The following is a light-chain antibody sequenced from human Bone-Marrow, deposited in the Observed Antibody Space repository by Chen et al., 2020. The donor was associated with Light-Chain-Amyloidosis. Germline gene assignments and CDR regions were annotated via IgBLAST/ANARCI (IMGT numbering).Light chain of an antibody. CDR1: SSTLGANT. CDR2: STN. V-gene: IGLV1-44*01. Sequence: SVLTPPPSASGTPGQRVTISCSVSSSTLGANTGNWYQPFPGTAPKLLIYSTNQRPSGVPDRFSGSKSGTSASLAISGLQSEDETDYSCAAWDDNLNGWVFGGGTKLTVL. J-gene: IGLJ3*02. CDR3: AAWDDNLNGWV.